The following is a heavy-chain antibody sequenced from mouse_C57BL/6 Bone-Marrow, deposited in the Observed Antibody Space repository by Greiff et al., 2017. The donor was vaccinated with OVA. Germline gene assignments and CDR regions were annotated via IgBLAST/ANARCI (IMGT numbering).Heavy chain of an antibody. J-gene: IGHJ1*03. CDR1: GFTFSDYG. CDR3: ARHGRDYGKWYFDV. CDR2: ISNLAYSI. Sequence: EVKLVESGGGLVQPGGSLKLSCAASGFTFSDYGMAWVRQAPRKGPEWVAFISNLAYSIYYADTVTGRFTISRENAKNTLYLEMSSLRSEDTAMYYCARHGRDYGKWYFDVWGTGTTVTVSS. D-gene: IGHD2-1*01. V-gene: IGHV5-15*01.